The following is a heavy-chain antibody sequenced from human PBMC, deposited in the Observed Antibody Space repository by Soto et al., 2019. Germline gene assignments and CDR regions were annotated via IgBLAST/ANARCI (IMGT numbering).Heavy chain of an antibody. CDR3: SRAGRRGGSLTPPRTFDY. D-gene: IGHD2-15*01. V-gene: IGHV1-69*13. J-gene: IGHJ4*02. Sequence: ASVKVSCKASGGTFSNYAINWVRQAPGQGLEWMGGIIPIFDTTNFAQKFQGRVTINADESTSTAYMELSSLRYEDTAVYYCSRAGRRGGSLTPPRTFDYWGQGTLVTVS. CDR1: GGTFSNYA. CDR2: IIPIFDTT.